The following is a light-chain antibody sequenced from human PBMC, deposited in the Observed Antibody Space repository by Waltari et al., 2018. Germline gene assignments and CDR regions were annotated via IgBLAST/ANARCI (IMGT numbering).Light chain of an antibody. Sequence: IQMTQSPSSLYASVGDRVTIPCRAGQNIGSSLNWYQQKPGKAPKLLISLASNLQSAVPSRFSGSGFGTDFTLTINGLQPEDLATYYCQYSHTFGQGTRLEI. CDR1: QNIGSS. J-gene: IGKJ2*01. CDR3: QYSHT. CDR2: LAS. V-gene: IGKV1-39*01.